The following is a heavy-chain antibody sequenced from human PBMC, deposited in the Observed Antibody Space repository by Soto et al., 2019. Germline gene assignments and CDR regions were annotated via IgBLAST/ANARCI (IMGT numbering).Heavy chain of an antibody. V-gene: IGHV4-59*08. J-gene: IGHJ4*02. CDR3: ARGNYDLAY. CDR2: IYYSGST. CDR1: GGSISSYY. D-gene: IGHD3-22*01. Sequence: SETLSLTCTVSGGSISSYYWSWIRQPPGKGLEWIGYIYYSGSTNYNPSLKSRVTISVDTSKNQFSLKLSSVTAADTAVYYCARGNYDLAYWGQGPLVTVSS.